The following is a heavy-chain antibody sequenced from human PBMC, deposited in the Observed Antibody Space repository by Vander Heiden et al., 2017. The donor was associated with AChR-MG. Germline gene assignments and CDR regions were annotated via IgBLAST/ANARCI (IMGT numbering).Heavy chain of an antibody. CDR3: ATPLLGTAAGTNTAFDY. V-gene: IGHV3-21*01. D-gene: IGHD2-2*01. J-gene: IGHJ4*02. CDR1: GFTFSTYS. Sequence: EVLLVESGGGLVKPGGSLRLSCAASGFTFSTYSMNWVRQAPGKGLGWVSSISSGGAHIFYADSVKGRFTISRDNAENSLYLQMNSLRAEDTAVYFCATPLLGTAAGTNTAFDYWGQGTLVTVSS. CDR2: ISSGGAHI.